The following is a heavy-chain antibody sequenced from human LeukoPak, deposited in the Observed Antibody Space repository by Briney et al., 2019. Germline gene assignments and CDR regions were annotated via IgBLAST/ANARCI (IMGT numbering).Heavy chain of an antibody. CDR1: GFTLSSYS. V-gene: IGHV3-7*01. CDR2: TKEDGSEK. D-gene: IGHD1-20*01. CDR3: ARDEYNWNVDAFDI. Sequence: GGSLRLSCAASGFTLSSYSMNWVRQAPGKGLEWVANTKEDGSEKYYVDSVKGRFTISRDNAKNSLYLQMNSLRAEDTAVYYCARDEYNWNVDAFDIWGQGTVVTVSS. J-gene: IGHJ3*02.